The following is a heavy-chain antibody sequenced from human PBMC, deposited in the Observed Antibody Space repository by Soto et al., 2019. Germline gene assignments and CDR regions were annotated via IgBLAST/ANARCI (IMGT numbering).Heavy chain of an antibody. CDR3: ARLPARVTDY. Sequence: SSETLSLTCTVSGGSISSYYWSWIRQPPGKGLEWIGYVYYSGSTNYNPSLKSRVTISVDTSKNQFSLKLSSVTAADTAVYYCARLPARVTDYWGQGTLVTVSS. D-gene: IGHD2-21*02. V-gene: IGHV4-59*08. CDR2: VYYSGST. J-gene: IGHJ4*02. CDR1: GGSISSYY.